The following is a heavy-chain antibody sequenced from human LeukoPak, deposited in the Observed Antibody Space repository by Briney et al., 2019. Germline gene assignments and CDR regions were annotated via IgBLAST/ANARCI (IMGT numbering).Heavy chain of an antibody. D-gene: IGHD3-22*01. CDR2: ISGSGDKT. Sequence: GGSLRLSCAASRFSFSDYAMSWVRQAQGKGLEWVSAISGSGDKTYYADSVKGRFTISRDNPKNTLYLQMNSLRAEDTAVYFCAKRGVVIRVILVGFHKEAYYFDSWGQGALVTVSS. CDR1: RFSFSDYA. V-gene: IGHV3-23*01. J-gene: IGHJ4*02. CDR3: AKRGVVIRVILVGFHKEAYYFDS.